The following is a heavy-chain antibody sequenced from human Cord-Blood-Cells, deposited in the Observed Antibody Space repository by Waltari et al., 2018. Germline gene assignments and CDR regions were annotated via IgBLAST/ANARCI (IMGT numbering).Heavy chain of an antibody. CDR1: GGTFSSYA. CDR3: ARDGYCTGGVCYTGFDP. V-gene: IGHV1-69*01. D-gene: IGHD2-8*02. Sequence: QVQLVQSGAEVKKPGSSVKVSCKASGGTFSSYAISWVRQAPGQGLEWMGGIIPIFGTANYAQKFQGRVTITADESTSTAYMELSSLRSEDTAVYYCARDGYCTGGVCYTGFDPWGQGTLVTVSS. CDR2: IIPIFGTA. J-gene: IGHJ5*02.